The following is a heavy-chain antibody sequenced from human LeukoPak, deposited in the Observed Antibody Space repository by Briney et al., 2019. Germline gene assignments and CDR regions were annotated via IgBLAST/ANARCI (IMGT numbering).Heavy chain of an antibody. CDR1: GFTFSSYA. Sequence: GSLRLSCAASGFTFSSYAMSWVRQAPGKGLEWVSAISGSGGSTYYADSMKGRFTISRDNSKNTLYLQMNSLRAEDTAVYYCARPGNYYDSSGYDYWGQGTLVTVSS. CDR3: ARPGNYYDSSGYDY. D-gene: IGHD3-22*01. V-gene: IGHV3-23*01. CDR2: ISGSGGST. J-gene: IGHJ4*02.